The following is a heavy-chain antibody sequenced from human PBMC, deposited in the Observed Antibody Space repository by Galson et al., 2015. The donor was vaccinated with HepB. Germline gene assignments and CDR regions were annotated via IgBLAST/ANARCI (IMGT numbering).Heavy chain of an antibody. CDR2: INHSGYT. J-gene: IGHJ6*02. CDR1: SFSGYY. Sequence: SFSGYYWNWIRQPPGKGLEWIGEINHSGYTNYHPSLRSRVTMSIDTSKNQFSLILGSVTAADTAVYYGAGGGEKPAGRGHTSMDGCGQGTAVTVSS. D-gene: IGHD3-10*01. V-gene: IGHV4-34*01. CDR3: AGGGEKPAGRGHTSMDG.